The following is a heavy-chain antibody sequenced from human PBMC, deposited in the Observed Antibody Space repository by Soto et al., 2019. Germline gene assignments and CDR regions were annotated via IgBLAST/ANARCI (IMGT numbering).Heavy chain of an antibody. Sequence: QVQLVQSGAEVKKPGSSVRVSCKVSGGTFGSHTFTWVRQAPGQGLEWMGVIIPVFNAANYAQRFQDRVTITEDRSATTVYLELSRLTSADTATYYCARIETLTYNNTRRTDLDFWGQRTLVIVSS. CDR3: ARIETLTYNNTRRTDLDF. V-gene: IGHV1-69*06. CDR1: GGTFGSHT. CDR2: IIPVFNAA. D-gene: IGHD1-20*01. J-gene: IGHJ4*02.